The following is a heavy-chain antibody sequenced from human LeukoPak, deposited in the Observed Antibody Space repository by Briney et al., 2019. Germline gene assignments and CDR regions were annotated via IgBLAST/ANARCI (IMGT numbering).Heavy chain of an antibody. Sequence: ASVKVSCKASGYTFTGYYMHWVRQAPGQGLEWMGWINPNSGGTNYAQKFQGRVTMTRDTSISTAYMELSRLRSDDTAVYYCARGDVYYDSSGYYWGVDYWGQGTLVTVSS. V-gene: IGHV1-2*02. CDR3: ARGDVYYDSSGYYWGVDY. J-gene: IGHJ4*02. CDR1: GYTFTGYY. CDR2: INPNSGGT. D-gene: IGHD3-22*01.